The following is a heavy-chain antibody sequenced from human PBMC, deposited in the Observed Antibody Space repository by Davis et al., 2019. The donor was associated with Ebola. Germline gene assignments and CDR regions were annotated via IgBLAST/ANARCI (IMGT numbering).Heavy chain of an antibody. CDR1: GYSFTSYW. D-gene: IGHD4-23*01. CDR2: IYPGYSDT. CDR3: ARGNYGGNSYYYYGMDV. J-gene: IGHJ6*04. Sequence: GESLKISCKGSGYSFTSYWIGWVRQMPGKGLEWMGIIYPGYSDTRYSPSFQGQVTISADKSISTAYLQWSSLKASDTAMYYCARGNYGGNSYYYYGMDVWGKGTTVTVSS. V-gene: IGHV5-51*01.